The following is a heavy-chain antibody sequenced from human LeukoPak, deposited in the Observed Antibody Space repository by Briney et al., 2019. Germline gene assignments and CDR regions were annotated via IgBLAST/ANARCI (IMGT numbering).Heavy chain of an antibody. CDR3: AKGSGWYV. J-gene: IGHJ4*02. V-gene: IGHV3-23*01. Sequence: PGGSLRLSCAASGFAFSSSSMSWVRQAPGKGLERVSVISGSGGSTDYADSVKGRFTISRDNSKNTLYLQINSLRAEDTAVYYCAKGSGWYVWGQGTLVTVSS. CDR2: ISGSGGST. D-gene: IGHD6-19*01. CDR1: GFAFSSSS.